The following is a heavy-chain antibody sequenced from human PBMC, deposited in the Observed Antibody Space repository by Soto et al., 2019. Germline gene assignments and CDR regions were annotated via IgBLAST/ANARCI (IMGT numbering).Heavy chain of an antibody. V-gene: IGHV1-2*04. CDR2: INPNSGGT. J-gene: IGHJ4*02. CDR3: ARDPRGGGGDYFDY. D-gene: IGHD3-16*01. CDR1: GYTFTGYY. Sequence: ASVKVSCKASGYTFTGYYMHWVRQAPGQGLEWMGWINPNSGGTNYAQKFQGWVTMTRDTSISTAYMELSRLRSDDTAVYYCARDPRGGGGDYFDYWGQGTLVTISS.